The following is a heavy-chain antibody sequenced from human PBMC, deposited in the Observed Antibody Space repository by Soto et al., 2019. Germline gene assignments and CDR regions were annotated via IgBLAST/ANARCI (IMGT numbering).Heavy chain of an antibody. CDR2: IWYDGSNK. CDR3: ARGCGGDCYSVAFDY. J-gene: IGHJ4*02. D-gene: IGHD2-21*02. Sequence: QVQLVESGGGVVQPGRSLRLSCAASGFTFSSYGMHWVRQAPGKGLEWVAVIWYDGSNKYYADSVKGRFTISRDNSKNTRYLQMNSLRAEDTAVYYCARGCGGDCYSVAFDYWGQGTLVTVSS. CDR1: GFTFSSYG. V-gene: IGHV3-33*01.